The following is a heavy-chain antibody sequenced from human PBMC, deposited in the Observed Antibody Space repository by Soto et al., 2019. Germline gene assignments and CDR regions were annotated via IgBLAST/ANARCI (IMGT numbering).Heavy chain of an antibody. CDR1: GFTFSSYS. J-gene: IGHJ6*03. D-gene: IGHD3-3*01. CDR3: ARVLSITIFGVVISDYYMDV. CDR2: ISSSSSTI. Sequence: GGSLRLSCAASGFTFSSYSMDWVRQAPGKGLEWVSYISSSSSTIYYADSVKGQYTISRDNAKNSMYLQMNRLRAEDTAVYYCARVLSITIFGVVISDYYMDVWGKGTTVTVSS. V-gene: IGHV3-48*01.